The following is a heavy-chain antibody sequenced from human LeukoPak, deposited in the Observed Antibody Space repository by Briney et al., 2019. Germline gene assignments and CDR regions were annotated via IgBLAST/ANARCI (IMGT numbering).Heavy chain of an antibody. CDR1: GFTFSSYG. V-gene: IGHV3-30*02. J-gene: IGHJ4*02. CDR3: ARNRGDY. CDR2: IRYDGSNK. Sequence: GGSLRLSCAASGFTFSSYGMHWVRQAPGKGLEWVAFIRYDGSNKYYADSVKGRFTISRDNAKNSLYLQMNSLRAEDTAVYYCARNRGDYWGQGTLVTVSS.